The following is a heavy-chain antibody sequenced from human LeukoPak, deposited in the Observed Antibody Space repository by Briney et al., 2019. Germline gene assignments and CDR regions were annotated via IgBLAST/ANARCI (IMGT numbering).Heavy chain of an antibody. CDR3: APSGIVPTGYSSGLGLYWYFDL. CDR1: GFTFSSYA. D-gene: IGHD6-19*01. CDR2: ISYDGSNK. V-gene: IGHV3-30*04. J-gene: IGHJ2*01. Sequence: GGSLRLSCAASGFTFSSYAMHWVRQAPGKGLEWVAVISYDGSNKYYADSVKGRFTISRDNSKNTLYLQMNSLRAEDTAVYYCAPSGIVPTGYSSGLGLYWYFDLWGRGTLVTVSS.